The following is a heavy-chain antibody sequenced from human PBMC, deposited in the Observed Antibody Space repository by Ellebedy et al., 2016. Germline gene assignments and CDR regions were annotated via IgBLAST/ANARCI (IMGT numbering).Heavy chain of an antibody. D-gene: IGHD2-15*01. V-gene: IGHV1-18*01. CDR3: ARNGNCSGGGCYGALSYYYGMDV. Sequence: ASVKVSCKASGYTFTSYGISWVRQAPGQGLEWMGWISAYNGNTNYAQKLQGRVTMTTDTSTSTAYMELRSLRSEDTAVYYCARNGNCSGGGCYGALSYYYGMDVWGQGTTVTVSS. CDR2: ISAYNGNT. J-gene: IGHJ6*02. CDR1: GYTFTSYG.